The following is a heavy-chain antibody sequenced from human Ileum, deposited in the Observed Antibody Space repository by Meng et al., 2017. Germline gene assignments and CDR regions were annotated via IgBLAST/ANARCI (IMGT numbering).Heavy chain of an antibody. V-gene: IGHV4-30-4*01. CDR1: GGSISSGDYY. D-gene: IGHD1-26*01. J-gene: IGHJ5*02. CDR2: IFDTGPP. CDR3: AASLDGNRFDP. Sequence: VQLQESGPGLVKSSQTLSLPCTVSGGSISSGDYYWSWIRQPPGKGLEWIGCIFDTGPPSYSPPLRSRLSISMDTSKNQFSLRLTSVSAADTAVYYCAASLDGNRFDPWGQGTLVTVSS.